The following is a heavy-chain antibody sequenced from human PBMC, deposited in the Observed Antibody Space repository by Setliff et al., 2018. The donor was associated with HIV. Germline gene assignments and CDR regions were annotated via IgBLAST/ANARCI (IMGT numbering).Heavy chain of an antibody. V-gene: IGHV3-15*05. CDR3: AKSGYCGSSTCRNYFYYMDV. J-gene: IGHJ6*03. D-gene: IGHD2-2*01. Sequence: GGSLRLSCAASGFTFNNAWMTWVRQAPGKGLEWVGRILSKTDGGHIEYAAPVKGRFTISIDNSNNALYLQMNSLRAEDTAVYYCAKSGYCGSSTCRNYFYYMDVWGKGTTVTVSS. CDR1: GFTFNNAW. CDR2: ILSKTDGGHI.